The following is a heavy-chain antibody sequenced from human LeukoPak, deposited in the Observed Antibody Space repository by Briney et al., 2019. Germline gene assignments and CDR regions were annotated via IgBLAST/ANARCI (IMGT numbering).Heavy chain of an antibody. J-gene: IGHJ5*02. CDR2: IDYSGST. CDR3: ARRVGDNWFDP. V-gene: IGHV4-39*01. Sequence: SETLSPTCTVSGGSISSSRYYWGWIRQPPGKGLEWIGSIDYSGSTYYTPSLKSRVTISVGTSKNQFSLRLSSVTAADTAVYYCARRVGDNWFDPWGQGTLVTVSS. CDR1: GGSISSSRYY.